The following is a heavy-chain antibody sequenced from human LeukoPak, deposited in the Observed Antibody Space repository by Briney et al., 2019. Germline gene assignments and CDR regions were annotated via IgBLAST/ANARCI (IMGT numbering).Heavy chain of an antibody. Sequence: GASVKVSCKASGYTFTSYGISWVRQAPGQGLEWMGWISAYTGGTNYAQNFQGRVTMTRDTSISTAYMELSRLRSDDSAVYYCARRDDYGADWGQGTLVTVSS. D-gene: IGHD4-17*01. CDR1: GYTFTSYG. CDR3: ARRDDYGAD. CDR2: ISAYTGGT. V-gene: IGHV1-18*01. J-gene: IGHJ4*02.